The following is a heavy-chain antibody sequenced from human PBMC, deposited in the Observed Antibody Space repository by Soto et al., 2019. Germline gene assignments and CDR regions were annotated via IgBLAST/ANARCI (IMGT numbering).Heavy chain of an antibody. V-gene: IGHV4-30-2*01. CDR3: ARMPDY. CDR1: GGSISSGGYS. D-gene: IGHD2-2*01. Sequence: QLQLQESGSGLVKPSQTLSLTCAVSGGSISSGGYSWSWIRQPPGKGLEWIGYIYHSGSPYYNPSLKSRVASSVDRSKNQFSMKLRSVTAADRAVNCCARMPDYWGEGTLVTVSS. J-gene: IGHJ4*02. CDR2: IYHSGSP.